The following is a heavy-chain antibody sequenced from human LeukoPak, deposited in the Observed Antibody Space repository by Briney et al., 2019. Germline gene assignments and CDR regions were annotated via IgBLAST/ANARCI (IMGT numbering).Heavy chain of an antibody. V-gene: IGHV3-11*06. CDR1: GFTFSDYY. Sequence: GGSLRLSCAASGFTFSDYYMSGIRQAPGKGLEWVSYISGSSSDTKYADSVKGRFTISRDNAKNSLWLQMNSLRAEDTAVYYCARSPPGTIDYWGQGTLVTVSS. J-gene: IGHJ4*02. D-gene: IGHD1-7*01. CDR3: ARSPPGTIDY. CDR2: ISGSSSDT.